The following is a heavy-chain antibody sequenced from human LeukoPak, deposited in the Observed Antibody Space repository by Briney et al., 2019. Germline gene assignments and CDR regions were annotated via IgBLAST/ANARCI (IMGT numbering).Heavy chain of an antibody. D-gene: IGHD7-27*01. J-gene: IGHJ5*02. V-gene: IGHV1-18*03. Sequence: GASVKVSCKASGYTFTNYGISWVRQAPGQGLEWMGWISAYSGNTNYAQNLQDRATMTTDTSTSTAYIELRSLRFDDMAVYYCARDFAWGSGGAPIDDNWLDPWGQGTLVTVSS. CDR1: GYTFTNYG. CDR2: ISAYSGNT. CDR3: ARDFAWGSGGAPIDDNWLDP.